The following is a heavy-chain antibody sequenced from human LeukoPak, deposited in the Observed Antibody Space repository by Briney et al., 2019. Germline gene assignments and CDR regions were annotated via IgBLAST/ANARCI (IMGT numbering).Heavy chain of an antibody. V-gene: IGHV3-48*04. CDR1: GFTFSSYS. J-gene: IGHJ4*01. Sequence: GGSLRLSCAASGFTFSSYSMNWVRQAPGKGLEWVSYISSSSSTIYYADSVKGRFTISRGNAKNSLYLQMNSLRAEDTAVYYCTRDSVASLGSPFDYWGQGTLVTVSS. CDR3: TRDSVASLGSPFDY. CDR2: ISSSSSTI. D-gene: IGHD1-26*01.